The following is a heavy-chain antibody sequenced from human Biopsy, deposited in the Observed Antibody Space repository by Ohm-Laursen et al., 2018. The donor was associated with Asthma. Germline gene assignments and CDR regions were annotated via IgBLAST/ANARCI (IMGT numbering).Heavy chain of an antibody. Sequence: TLSLTCIVGGAYIGSRDHHWSWIRQSPGTGLEWIGFVFWSGTTHYNRSLERRHSISIDTTRNEFSMTLRSVTAADTAVYFCARVASYGDLYFGIDVWGPGTTVSVS. J-gene: IGHJ6*02. V-gene: IGHV4-30-4*01. CDR1: GAYIGSRDHH. CDR2: VFWSGTT. D-gene: IGHD4-17*01. CDR3: ARVASYGDLYFGIDV.